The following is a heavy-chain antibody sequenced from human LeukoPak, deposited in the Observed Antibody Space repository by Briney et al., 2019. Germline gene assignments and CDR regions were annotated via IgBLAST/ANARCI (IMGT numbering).Heavy chain of an antibody. D-gene: IGHD2/OR15-2a*01. V-gene: IGHV1-2*02. Sequence: ASVKVSFKSSGYTFTANYMQWVRQAPGQGLEWIGWLNPNSGATKYAQKFQGRVTMTRDTSINTAYMELSRLTSDDTAVYYCARYRCKTTSGCEDTDAFDTWGQGTMVTVSS. J-gene: IGHJ3*02. CDR3: ARYRCKTTSGCEDTDAFDT. CDR1: GYTFTANY. CDR2: LNPNSGAT.